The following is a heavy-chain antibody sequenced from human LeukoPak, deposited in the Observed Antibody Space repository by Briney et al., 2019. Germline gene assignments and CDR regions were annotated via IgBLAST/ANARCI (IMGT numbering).Heavy chain of an antibody. CDR3: ARDGLVRGVIIYAYFDY. CDR1: GFTFSSYG. Sequence: GGSLRLSCAASGFTFSSYGMHWVRQAPGKGLEWVAVIWYDGSNKYYADSVKGRFTISRDNSKNTLYLQMNSLRAEDTAVYYCARDGLVRGVIIYAYFDYWGQGTLVTVSS. D-gene: IGHD3-10*01. J-gene: IGHJ4*02. V-gene: IGHV3-33*01. CDR2: IWYDGSNK.